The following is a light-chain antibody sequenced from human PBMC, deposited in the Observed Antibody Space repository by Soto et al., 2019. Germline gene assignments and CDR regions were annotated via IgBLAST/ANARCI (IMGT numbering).Light chain of an antibody. Sequence: EIVLTQSPGTLSLSPGERATLSCRASQSVDSSYLAWYQQKPGQAPRLLIYGASSRATDIPDRFSGSGSGTDFTLTISSLEPEDFAVYYCQQYGSSPPITFGQGTRLEI. J-gene: IGKJ5*01. CDR1: QSVDSSY. CDR2: GAS. CDR3: QQYGSSPPIT. V-gene: IGKV3-20*01.